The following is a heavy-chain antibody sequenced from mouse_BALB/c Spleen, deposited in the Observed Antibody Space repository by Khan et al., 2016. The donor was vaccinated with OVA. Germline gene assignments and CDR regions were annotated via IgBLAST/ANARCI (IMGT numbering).Heavy chain of an antibody. D-gene: IGHD4-1*01. CDR2: ISSGGDYT. CDR3: ASHLTGSFAY. V-gene: IGHV5-6*01. J-gene: IGHJ3*01. CDR1: GFTFSSYS. Sequence: EVQLQESGGDLVKPGGSLKLSCVASGFTFSSYSMSWVRQTPDKRLEWVATISSGGDYTYYPDSVKGRFTISRDNARNTLYLQMSSLKSEDTAMYYCASHLTGSFAYWGQGTLVTVSA.